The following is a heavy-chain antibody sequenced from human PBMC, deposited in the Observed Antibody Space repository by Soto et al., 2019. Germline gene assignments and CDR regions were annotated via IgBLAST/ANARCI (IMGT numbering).Heavy chain of an antibody. D-gene: IGHD6-25*01. CDR3: ARESGHSRRKTRGPFDP. Sequence: SQTLSLTCAISGDSVSSNSAAWNWIRQSPSRGLEWLGRTYYRSKWYNDYAVSVKSRITINPDTSKNQFSLQLNSVTPEDTAVYYSARESGHSRRKTRGPFDPWGQGTLVTVSA. CDR1: GDSVSSNSAA. J-gene: IGHJ5*02. CDR2: TYYRSKWYN. V-gene: IGHV6-1*01.